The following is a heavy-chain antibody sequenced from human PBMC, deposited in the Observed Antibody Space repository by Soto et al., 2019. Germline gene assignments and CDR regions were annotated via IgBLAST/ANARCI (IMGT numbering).Heavy chain of an antibody. CDR2: IYYSGST. J-gene: IGHJ4*02. D-gene: IGHD3-3*01. Sequence: SETLSLTCTVSGGSISSYYWSWIRQPPGKGLEWIGYIYYSGSTNYNPSLKSRVTISVDTSKNQFSLKLSSVTAADTAVYYCARHALYDFWSGYYLDDWGQGTRVTISS. V-gene: IGHV4-59*08. CDR3: ARHALYDFWSGYYLDD. CDR1: GGSISSYY.